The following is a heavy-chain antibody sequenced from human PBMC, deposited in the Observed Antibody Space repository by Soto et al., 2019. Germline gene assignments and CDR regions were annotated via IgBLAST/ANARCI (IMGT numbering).Heavy chain of an antibody. CDR2: FIPVYRTL. J-gene: IGHJ6*02. D-gene: IGHD3-3*01. CDR1: GGSFGNSA. V-gene: IGHV1-69*13. CDR3: AVCDRLRFLEWKTQYYYYYGMDV. Sequence: ASVKVSCKASGGSFGNSAINWVRQTPGQGLEWLGGFIPVYRTLNYAQKFQGRVTITADESTGTAYMELSSLRSEDTAVYYCAVCDRLRFLEWKTQYYYYYGMDVWGQGTTVTVSS.